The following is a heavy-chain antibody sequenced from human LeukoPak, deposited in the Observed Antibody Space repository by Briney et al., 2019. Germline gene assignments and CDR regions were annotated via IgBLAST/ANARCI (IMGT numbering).Heavy chain of an antibody. V-gene: IGHV4-59*08. Sequence: PSETLSLTCTVSGGSISSYYWSWIRQPPGKGLEWIGYIYYSGTTNYNPSLKSRVTISVDTSKDQFSLKLNSVTATDTAVYFCARHAGQWLNFCSDYWGQGTLVTVSS. CDR2: IYYSGTT. J-gene: IGHJ4*02. CDR3: ARHAGQWLNFCSDY. CDR1: GGSISSYY. D-gene: IGHD6-19*01.